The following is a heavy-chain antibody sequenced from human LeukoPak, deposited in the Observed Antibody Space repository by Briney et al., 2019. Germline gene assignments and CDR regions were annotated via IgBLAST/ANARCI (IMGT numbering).Heavy chain of an antibody. CDR2: TYYNSKWND. J-gene: IGHJ5*02. D-gene: IGHD1-1*01. V-gene: IGHV6-1*01. CDR3: ARSKTGTDSNWFDP. CDR1: GVTVSTNSAA. Sequence: SQTLSLTCAISGVTVSTNSAAWNWIRQSPSRGLEWLGRTYYNSKWNDDYAVAVKSRITINPDTSKNQFFLQLNSVTPEDTAVYYCARSKTGTDSNWFDPWRQETLVSVST.